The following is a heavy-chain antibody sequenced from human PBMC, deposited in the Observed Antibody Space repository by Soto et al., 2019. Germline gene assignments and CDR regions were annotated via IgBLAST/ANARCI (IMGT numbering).Heavy chain of an antibody. Sequence: ASVKVSCKASGYTFTYRYLHWVRQAPGQALEWMGWITPFNGNTNYAQKFQDRVTITRDRSMSTAYMELSSLRSEDTAMYYCANGPKGSAFDIWGQGTMVTVSS. CDR3: ANGPKGSAFDI. CDR2: ITPFNGNT. D-gene: IGHD4-17*01. J-gene: IGHJ3*02. CDR1: GYTFTYRY. V-gene: IGHV1-45*02.